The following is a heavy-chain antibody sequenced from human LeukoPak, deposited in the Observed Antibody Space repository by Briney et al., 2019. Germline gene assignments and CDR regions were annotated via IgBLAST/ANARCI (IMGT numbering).Heavy chain of an antibody. Sequence: GRSLRLSCVASGFTFSTYGMHWVRQAPGKGLEWVAVVSSDGGTKYYADSVKGQFTISRDNSKNTLYLQMNSLRAEDTAVYYCARVVRDGYNRIDYWGQGTLVTVSS. J-gene: IGHJ4*02. CDR2: VSSDGGTK. V-gene: IGHV3-30*03. CDR3: ARVVRDGYNRIDY. CDR1: GFTFSTYG. D-gene: IGHD5-24*01.